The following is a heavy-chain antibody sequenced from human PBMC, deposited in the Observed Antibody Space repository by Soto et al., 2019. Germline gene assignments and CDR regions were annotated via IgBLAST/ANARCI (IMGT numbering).Heavy chain of an antibody. CDR3: ARLASLGHPYYFGMDV. V-gene: IGHV3-11*01. Sequence: PGGSLRLSCVASGFTFSDYYMTWIRQAPGKGLEWVSYISSNGVSMYYGDSVKGRFTISRDDAENSLHLQMNSLRAEDTAVYYCARLASLGHPYYFGMDVWGQGTKVTVYS. CDR2: ISSNGVSM. CDR1: GFTFSDYY. J-gene: IGHJ6*02.